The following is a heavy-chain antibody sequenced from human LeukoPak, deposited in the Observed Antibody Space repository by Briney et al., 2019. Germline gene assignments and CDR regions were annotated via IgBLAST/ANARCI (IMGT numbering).Heavy chain of an antibody. CDR3: ARGTMIEAYYFDY. CDR2: IKQDGSEK. J-gene: IGHJ4*02. D-gene: IGHD3-22*01. V-gene: IGHV3-7*01. CDR1: GFTFSIYG. Sequence: GGSLRLSCAASGFTFSIYGMHWVRQAPGKGLEWVANIKQDGSEKYYVDSVKGRFTISRDNAKNSLYLQMNGLRAEDTAVYYCARGTMIEAYYFDYWGQGTLVTVSS.